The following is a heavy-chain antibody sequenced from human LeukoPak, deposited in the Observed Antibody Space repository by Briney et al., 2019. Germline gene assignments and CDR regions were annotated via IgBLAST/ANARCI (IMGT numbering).Heavy chain of an antibody. D-gene: IGHD2-2*01. CDR2: IYYSGST. CDR3: ARRYCSGPTCQASPIDY. CDR1: GGSISSSSYY. V-gene: IGHV4-39*01. J-gene: IGHJ4*02. Sequence: PSETLSLTCTVSGGSISSSSYYWGWIRQPPGKGLEWIGSIYYSGSTYYNPSLKSRVTISVDTSKNQFSLKLSSVTAADTAVYYCARRYCSGPTCQASPIDYWGQGALVTVSS.